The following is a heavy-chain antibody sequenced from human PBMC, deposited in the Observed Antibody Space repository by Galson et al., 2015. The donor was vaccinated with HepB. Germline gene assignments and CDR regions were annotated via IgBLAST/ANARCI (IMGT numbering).Heavy chain of an antibody. CDR3: ARSAITMIRGSTYYYYGMDV. V-gene: IGHV6-1*01. J-gene: IGHJ6*02. Sequence: CAISGDSVSSTSAAWNWIRQSPSRGLEWLGRTYYRSRWYNDYAVSVKSRITINPDTSKNQFSLQLNSVTPEDTAVYYCARSAITMIRGSTYYYYGMDVWGQGTTVTVSS. CDR1: GDSVSSTSAA. CDR2: TYYRSRWYN. D-gene: IGHD3-22*01.